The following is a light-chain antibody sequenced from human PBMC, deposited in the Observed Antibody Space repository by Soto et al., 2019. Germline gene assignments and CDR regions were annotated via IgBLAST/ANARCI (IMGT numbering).Light chain of an antibody. CDR2: DAS. CDR1: QSVSSY. Sequence: ESLLTQSAATLSFSQGARATLSCRASQSVSSYLAWYQQKPGQAPRLLIYDASNRATGIPARFSGSGSGTDFTLTISSLEPEDFAVYYCQQRSKWPLPFGQVARLEV. J-gene: IGKJ5*01. V-gene: IGKV3-11*01. CDR3: QQRSKWPLP.